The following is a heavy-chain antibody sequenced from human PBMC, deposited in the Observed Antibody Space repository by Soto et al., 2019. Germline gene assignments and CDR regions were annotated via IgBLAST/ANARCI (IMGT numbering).Heavy chain of an antibody. CDR2: ISGSGGST. D-gene: IGHD3-10*01. V-gene: IGHV3-23*01. CDR3: ASLVLLWFGELLPSDY. CDR1: GFTFSSYA. J-gene: IGHJ4*02. Sequence: EVQLLESGGGLVQPGGSLRLSCAASGFTFSSYAMSWVRQAPGKGLEWVSAISGSGGSTYYADSVKGRFTISRDNSKNTLYLQMNSLRAEDTAVYYCASLVLLWFGELLPSDYWGQGTLVTVCS.